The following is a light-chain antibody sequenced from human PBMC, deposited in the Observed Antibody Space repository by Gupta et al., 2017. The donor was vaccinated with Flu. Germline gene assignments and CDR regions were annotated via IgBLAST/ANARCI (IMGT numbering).Light chain of an antibody. CDR3: KQSNSFPLT. CDR2: AAS. CDR1: QDIAKR. J-gene: IGKJ5*01. V-gene: IGKV1-12*01. Sequence: IQMTQSPSSVSASVGDRITITCRASQDIAKRLAWYQRRPGKAPKVLIYAASSLQTGVPSRFSGSGAGTDFTRTISSLLPEDFATYYCKQSNSFPLTFGQGTRLEIK.